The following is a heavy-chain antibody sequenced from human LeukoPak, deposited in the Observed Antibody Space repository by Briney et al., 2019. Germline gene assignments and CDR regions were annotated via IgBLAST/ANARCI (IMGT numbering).Heavy chain of an antibody. CDR1: GYTFTSYG. J-gene: IGHJ4*02. D-gene: IGHD2-2*01. V-gene: IGHV1-18*01. CDR3: ARGDLIVVVPAAPFDY. Sequence: ASVKVSCKASGYTFTSYGISWVRQAPGQGLEWMGWISAYNGNTNYAQKPQGRVTMTTDTSTSTAYMELRSLRSDDTAVYYCARGDLIVVVPAAPFDYWGQGTLVTVSS. CDR2: ISAYNGNT.